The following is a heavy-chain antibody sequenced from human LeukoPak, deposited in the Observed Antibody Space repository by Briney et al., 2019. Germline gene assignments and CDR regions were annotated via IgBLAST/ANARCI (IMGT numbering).Heavy chain of an antibody. CDR3: ARDKEFEGWSIFGVVITDAFDI. D-gene: IGHD3-3*01. Sequence: GGSLRLSCAASGFTVSSNYMSWVRQAPGKGLEWVSVIYSGGSTYYADSVKGRFTISRDNSKNTLYLQLNSLRSDDTAVYYCARDKEFEGWSIFGVVITDAFDIWGQGTMVTVSS. CDR1: GFTVSSNY. CDR2: IYSGGST. J-gene: IGHJ3*02. V-gene: IGHV3-53*05.